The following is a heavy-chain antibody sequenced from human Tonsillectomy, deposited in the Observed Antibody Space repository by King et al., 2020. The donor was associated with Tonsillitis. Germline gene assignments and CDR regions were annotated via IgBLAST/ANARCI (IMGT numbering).Heavy chain of an antibody. CDR2: IYYSGST. V-gene: IGHV4-59*11. D-gene: IGHD5-24*01. Sequence: QLQESGPGLVKPSETLSLTCTVSGGSMNGRYWSWIRQAPGKGLEWIGYIYYSGSTIYNPSLKSRVTISIDMSRKQFSLRLSSVTAADTAVYYCARDQLPGNWFDPWGQGTLVTVSS. J-gene: IGHJ5*02. CDR1: GGSMNGRY. CDR3: ARDQLPGNWFDP.